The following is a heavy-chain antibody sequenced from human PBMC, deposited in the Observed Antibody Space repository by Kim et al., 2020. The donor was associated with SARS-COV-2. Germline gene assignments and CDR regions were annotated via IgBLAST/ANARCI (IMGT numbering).Heavy chain of an antibody. CDR3: ARVLTDIVVPSNWFDP. J-gene: IGHJ5*02. D-gene: IGHD2-2*01. CDR2: IYHSGST. V-gene: IGHV4-38-2*02. CDR1: GYSISSGYY. Sequence: SETLSLTCTVSGYSISSGYYWGWIRQPPGKGLEWIGSIYHSGSTYYNPSLKSRVTISVDTSKNQFSLKLSSVTAADTAVYYCARVLTDIVVPSNWFDPWG.